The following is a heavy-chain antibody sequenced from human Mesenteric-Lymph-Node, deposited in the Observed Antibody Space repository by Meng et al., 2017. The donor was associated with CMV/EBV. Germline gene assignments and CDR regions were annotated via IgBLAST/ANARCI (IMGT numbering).Heavy chain of an antibody. V-gene: IGHV2-5*01. J-gene: IGHJ4*02. CDR1: FSPITTGVG. Sequence: FSPITTGVGVGWIRQPPGKALEWLSLIYWNDDKRYSPSLKSRLTITKDPSKNQVVLTMTNMDPVDTATYYCAHRQFAYYYGSGPLDYWGQGTLVTVSS. CDR3: AHRQFAYYYGSGPLDY. D-gene: IGHD3-10*01. CDR2: IYWNDDK.